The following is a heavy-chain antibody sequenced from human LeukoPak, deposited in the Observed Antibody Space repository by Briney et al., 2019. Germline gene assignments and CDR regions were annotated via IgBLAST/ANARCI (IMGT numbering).Heavy chain of an antibody. J-gene: IGHJ4*02. D-gene: IGHD3-9*01. CDR1: GFTFSSYA. CDR3: AKIPLSPFYDILTGYEGNHDY. V-gene: IGHV3-23*01. CDR2: ISGSGGRT. Sequence: PGGALRLSCAASGFTFSSYAMRWVRQGQGKGVEGGSGISGSGGRTYYPYSVKGRFTISRDNSKNTLYLQMNSLRAEDTAVYYCAKIPLSPFYDILTGYEGNHDYWGQGTLVTVSS.